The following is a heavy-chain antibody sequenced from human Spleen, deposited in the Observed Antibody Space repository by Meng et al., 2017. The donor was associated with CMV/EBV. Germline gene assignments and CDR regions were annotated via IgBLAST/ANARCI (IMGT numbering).Heavy chain of an antibody. Sequence: CTVSGCYLNSGAYYWSWIRQHPEKGLEWIGFIYYSGNTYYNPSLKSRVSISVDTSKNQFSLNLTSVTAADTAMYYCAREGDYGDYVDYWGQGTLVTVSS. J-gene: IGHJ4*02. D-gene: IGHD4-17*01. V-gene: IGHV4-31*03. CDR3: AREGDYGDYVDY. CDR1: GCYLNSGAYY. CDR2: IYYSGNT.